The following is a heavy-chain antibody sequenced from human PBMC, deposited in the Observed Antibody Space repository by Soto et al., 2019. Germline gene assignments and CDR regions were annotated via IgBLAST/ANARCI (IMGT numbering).Heavy chain of an antibody. D-gene: IGHD3-22*01. V-gene: IGHV3-30*18. Sequence: GGSLRLSCAASGFTFSSYGMHWVRQAPGKGLEWVAVISYDGSNKYYADSVKGRFTISRDNSKNTLYLQMNSLRAEDTAVYYCAKDRIDYYDSSGYYYPGMDVWGQGTTVTVSS. CDR2: ISYDGSNK. J-gene: IGHJ6*02. CDR1: GFTFSSYG. CDR3: AKDRIDYYDSSGYYYPGMDV.